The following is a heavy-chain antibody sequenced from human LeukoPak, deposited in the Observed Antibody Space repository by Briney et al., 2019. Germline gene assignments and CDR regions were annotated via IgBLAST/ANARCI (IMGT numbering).Heavy chain of an antibody. D-gene: IGHD3-22*01. J-gene: IGHJ4*02. V-gene: IGHV3-7*01. CDR3: ARGEYYHESSGYPNY. CDR1: GFPFNAYW. Sequence: GGSLRLSCAASGFPFNAYWMTWVRQAPGKGLEWVANIRQDGDTKYYVDSVRGRFTISRDNAMNSLYLQMNSLRAEDTAVYHCARGEYYHESSGYPNYWGQGTLVTVSS. CDR2: IRQDGDTK.